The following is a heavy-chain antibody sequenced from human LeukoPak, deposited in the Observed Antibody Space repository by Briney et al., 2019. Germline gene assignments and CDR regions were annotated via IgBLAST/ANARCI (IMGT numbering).Heavy chain of an antibody. CDR1: GFTFSDYY. CDR2: ISSGGSTI. Sequence: GGSLRLSCAPSGFTFSDYYMSWIRQAPGKGLGWVSYISSGGSTIYYAHSVKGRFTISRDNAKNSLYLQMNSLRAEDTAVYYCARDIYYYDSSGYYYPGGSDYWGQGTLVTVSS. CDR3: ARDIYYYDSSGYYYPGGSDY. J-gene: IGHJ4*02. D-gene: IGHD3-22*01. V-gene: IGHV3-11*04.